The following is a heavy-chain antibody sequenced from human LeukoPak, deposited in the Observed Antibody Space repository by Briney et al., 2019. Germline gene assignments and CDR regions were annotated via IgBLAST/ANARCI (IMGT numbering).Heavy chain of an antibody. J-gene: IGHJ5*02. Sequence: PGGSLRLSCAASGFTFSDYYVSWIRQAPGKGLEWVSYISSSGSTIYYADSVKGRFTISRDNAKNSLYLQMNSLRAEDTAVYYCARLTRATDYWFDPWGQGTLVTVSS. CDR1: GFTFSDYY. CDR3: ARLTRATDYWFDP. V-gene: IGHV3-11*01. D-gene: IGHD1-14*01. CDR2: ISSSGSTI.